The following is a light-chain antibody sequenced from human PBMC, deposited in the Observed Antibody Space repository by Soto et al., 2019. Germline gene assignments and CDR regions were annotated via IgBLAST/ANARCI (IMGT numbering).Light chain of an antibody. V-gene: IGKV3-20*01. J-gene: IGKJ3*01. CDR3: QHYGSSLPIT. Sequence: EIVLTQSPGTLSLSPGKRATLSCRASQTISRAYLAWYRQRPGQPPRLLIYGASTRATGIRDRFSGRGSGTDFALTISRLEPEDFAVYYCQHYGSSLPITFGPGTKVDIK. CDR1: QTISRAY. CDR2: GAS.